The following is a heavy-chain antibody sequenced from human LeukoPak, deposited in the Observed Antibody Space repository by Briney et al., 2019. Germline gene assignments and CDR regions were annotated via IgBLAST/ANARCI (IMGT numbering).Heavy chain of an antibody. D-gene: IGHD3-16*02. CDR1: GYTFTGYY. J-gene: IGHJ6*03. Sequence: ASVKVSCKASGYTFTGYYMHWVRQAPGQGLEWMGWINPNSGGTNYAQKFQGRVTMTRDTSISTAYMELSRLRSDDTAVYYCARGLRLGELSLWGGDYMDVWGKGTTVTISS. CDR2: INPNSGGT. V-gene: IGHV1-2*02. CDR3: ARGLRLGELSLWGGDYMDV.